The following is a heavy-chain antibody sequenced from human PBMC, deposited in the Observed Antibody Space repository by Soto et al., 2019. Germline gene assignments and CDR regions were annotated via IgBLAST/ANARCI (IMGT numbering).Heavy chain of an antibody. J-gene: IGHJ5*02. CDR3: ARDAGCFSACCRLNWYDP. D-gene: IGHD2-2*01. V-gene: IGHV3-30*03. Sequence: QVQVVESGGGVVQPGRSLRLSCAASGFTFSTYGMHWVRQAPGKGLEWVAMISYSGTTTYYADSVKGRFSISRDNSKNTXXLQMNSLRVEDTAVYYCARDAGCFSACCRLNWYDPWGQGTLVIVSS. CDR1: GFTFSTYG. CDR2: ISYSGTTT.